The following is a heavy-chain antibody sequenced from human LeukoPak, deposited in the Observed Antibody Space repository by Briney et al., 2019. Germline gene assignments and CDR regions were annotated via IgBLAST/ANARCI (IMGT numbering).Heavy chain of an antibody. CDR3: ARILGNNYYYYYMDV. CDR1: GFTFSDYK. J-gene: IGHJ6*03. V-gene: IGHV3-48*03. Sequence: GGSLRLSCAVSGFTFSDYKMTWVRQAPGKGLEWISFITSSGATKYYADSVRGRFAISRDNANNSLYLLVDSLRADDTAVYFCARILGNNYYYYYMDVWGKGTTVTVSS. CDR2: ITSSGATK.